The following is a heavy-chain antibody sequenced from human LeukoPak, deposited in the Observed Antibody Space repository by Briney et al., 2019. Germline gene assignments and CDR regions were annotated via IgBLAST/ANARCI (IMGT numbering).Heavy chain of an antibody. D-gene: IGHD6-13*01. Sequence: GGSLRLSCAASGFTFSSYAMHWVRQAPGKGLEWVAVISYDGNNKYYADSVKGRFTISRDNSKNTLYLQMNSLRAEDTAVYYCARALYSSSPPEFDYWGQGTLVTVSS. J-gene: IGHJ4*02. CDR2: ISYDGNNK. CDR3: ARALYSSSPPEFDY. CDR1: GFTFSSYA. V-gene: IGHV3-30*04.